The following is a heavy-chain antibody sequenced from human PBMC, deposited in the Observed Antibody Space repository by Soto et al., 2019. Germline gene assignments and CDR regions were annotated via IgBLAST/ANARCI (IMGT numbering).Heavy chain of an antibody. D-gene: IGHD1-26*01. Sequence: GGSLRLSCAASGFSVSTNYMAWVRQAPGKGLEWVSVIYSGGSTYYADSVKGRFTISRDNSKNTLHLQMNSLRAEDTAVYYCARGSGSLYYFDFWGRGTLVTVSS. V-gene: IGHV3-53*01. CDR1: GFSVSTNY. J-gene: IGHJ4*02. CDR2: IYSGGST. CDR3: ARGSGSLYYFDF.